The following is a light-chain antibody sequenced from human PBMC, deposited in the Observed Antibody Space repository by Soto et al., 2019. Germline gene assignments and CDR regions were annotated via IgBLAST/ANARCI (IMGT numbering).Light chain of an antibody. V-gene: IGLV2-14*01. J-gene: IGLJ2*01. Sequence: QSALTQPASLSGSPGQSITISCTGTSSDIGAYDYVSWFQQHPGKAPKLMIFEVSDRPSGISNRFSGSKSANTASLSISGLQAEDEADYYCSSYKRGATLVFGGGTKVTVL. CDR3: SSYKRGATLV. CDR1: SSDIGAYDY. CDR2: EVS.